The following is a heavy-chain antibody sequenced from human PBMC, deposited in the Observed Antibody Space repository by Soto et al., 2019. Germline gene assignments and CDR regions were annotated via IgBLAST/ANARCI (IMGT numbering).Heavy chain of an antibody. CDR1: GDSVSSNSAA. J-gene: IGHJ4*02. CDR2: TYYRSKWCN. Sequence: SQTLSLTCAISGDSVSSNSAAWNWIRQSPSRGLEWLGRTYYRSKWCNDYAVSVKSRITINPDTSKNQFSLQLNSVTPEDTAVYYCARVTRYYYGSGSHYFAYWGQGTLVTVS. CDR3: ARVTRYYYGSGSHYFAY. V-gene: IGHV6-1*01. D-gene: IGHD3-10*01.